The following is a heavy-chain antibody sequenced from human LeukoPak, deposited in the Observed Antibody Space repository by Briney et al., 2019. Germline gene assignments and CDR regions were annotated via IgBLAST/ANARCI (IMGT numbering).Heavy chain of an antibody. D-gene: IGHD7-27*01. CDR2: INPNSGGT. CDR3: ARRTGFFDAFDI. CDR1: GYTFTGYY. Sequence: ASVKVSCKASGYTFTGYYMHWVRQAPGQGLEWMGWINPNSGGTNYAQKFQGRVTMTRDTSISTAYMELSRLRSDDTAVYYCARRTGFFDAFDIWGQGTMVTVSS. J-gene: IGHJ3*02. V-gene: IGHV1-2*02.